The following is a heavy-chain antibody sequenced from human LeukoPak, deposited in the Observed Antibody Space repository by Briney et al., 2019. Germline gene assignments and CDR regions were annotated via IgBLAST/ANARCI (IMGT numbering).Heavy chain of an antibody. V-gene: IGHV3-23*01. CDR2: LCGGGVST. D-gene: IGHD5-18*01. J-gene: IGHJ4*02. CDR3: AKNGGDSYGTGHFDY. Sequence: GWSLRLSCAASGFTFSRYAMTGSRQATGKGVEWVSALCGGGVSTFYADSVKGRFTISRDNSKNTLYLQMNSLRAEDTATYYCAKNGGDSYGTGHFDYWGQGTLVTVSS. CDR1: GFTFSRYA.